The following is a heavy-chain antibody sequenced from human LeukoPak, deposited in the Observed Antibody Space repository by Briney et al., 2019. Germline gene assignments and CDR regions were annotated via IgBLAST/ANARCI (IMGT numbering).Heavy chain of an antibody. V-gene: IGHV1-69*04. Sequence: SVEVSCKASGGTFSSYAISWVRQAPGQGLEWMGRIIPILGIANYAQKFQGRVTITADKSTSTAYMELSSLRSEDTAVYYCAREGGQQLLYFDYWGQGTLVTVSS. CDR2: IIPILGIA. J-gene: IGHJ4*02. D-gene: IGHD6-13*01. CDR3: AREGGQQLLYFDY. CDR1: GGTFSSYA.